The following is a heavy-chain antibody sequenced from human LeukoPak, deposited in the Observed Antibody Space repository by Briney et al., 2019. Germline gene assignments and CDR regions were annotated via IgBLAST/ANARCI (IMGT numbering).Heavy chain of an antibody. J-gene: IGHJ6*03. Sequence: GGSLRLSCAASGFTFSSYGMHWVRQAPGKGLEGVAFIRYDGSNKYYADSVKGRFTISRDNSKNTLYLQMNSLRAADTAVYHCAKTYSSSWDYYYYYMDVWGKGTTVTVSS. CDR2: IRYDGSNK. V-gene: IGHV3-30*02. CDR3: AKTYSSSWDYYYYYMDV. D-gene: IGHD6-13*01. CDR1: GFTFSSYG.